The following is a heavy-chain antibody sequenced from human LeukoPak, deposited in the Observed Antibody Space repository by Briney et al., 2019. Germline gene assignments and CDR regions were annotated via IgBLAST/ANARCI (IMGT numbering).Heavy chain of an antibody. J-gene: IGHJ3*02. CDR1: GGSIRSSSYY. D-gene: IGHD6-13*01. Sequence: SETLSLTCTVSGGSIRSSSYYWGWIRQPPGKGLEWIGGVFYSGRTYYNPSLKSRVSISVDTSKNHFSLNLSSVTAADTAVYYCARGRIAAAGTNDAFDIWGQGTMVTVSS. CDR3: ARGRIAAAGTNDAFDI. V-gene: IGHV4-39*02. CDR2: VFYSGRT.